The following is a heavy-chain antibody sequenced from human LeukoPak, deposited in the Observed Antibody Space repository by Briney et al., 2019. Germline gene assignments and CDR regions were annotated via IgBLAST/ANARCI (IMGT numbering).Heavy chain of an antibody. CDR1: GFTFSSYG. CDR2: IRYDGSNK. V-gene: IGHV3-30*02. J-gene: IGHJ4*02. Sequence: GGSLRLSCAASGFTFSSYGMHWVRQAPGKGLEGVAFIRYDGSNKYYADSVKGRFTISRDNAKNSLYLQMNSLRAEDTAVYYCARDLNPSDCSSTSCYRSQQLDYWGQGTLVTVSS. D-gene: IGHD2-2*01. CDR3: ARDLNPSDCSSTSCYRSQQLDY.